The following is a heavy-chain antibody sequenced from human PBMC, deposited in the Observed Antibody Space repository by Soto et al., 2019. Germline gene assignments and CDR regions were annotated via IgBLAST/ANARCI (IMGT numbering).Heavy chain of an antibody. CDR3: ARDRGAARWVPHYYYGMDV. V-gene: IGHV4-59*01. J-gene: IGHJ6*02. Sequence: SETLSLTCTVSGGSISSYYWSWIRQPPGKGLEWIGYIYYSGSTNYNPSLKSRVTISVDTSKNQFSLKLSSVTAADMAVYYCARDRGAARWVPHYYYGMDVWGQGTTVTVSS. CDR1: GGSISSYY. CDR2: IYYSGST. D-gene: IGHD3-10*01.